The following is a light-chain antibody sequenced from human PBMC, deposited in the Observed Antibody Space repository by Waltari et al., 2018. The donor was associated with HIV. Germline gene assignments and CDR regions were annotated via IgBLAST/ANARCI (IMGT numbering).Light chain of an antibody. V-gene: IGKV1-12*01. CDR1: ETIGDL. J-gene: IGKJ4*01. Sequence: IQMTQSPSFVSASIGDTVTISCRANETIGDLLAWYQQRPGEAPRLLVYSAYRRESGVGLKFFAFGAETDFTLSITGLDSEDFATYYCQQASSFPHTVGGGTKV. CDR3: QQASSFPHT. CDR2: SAY.